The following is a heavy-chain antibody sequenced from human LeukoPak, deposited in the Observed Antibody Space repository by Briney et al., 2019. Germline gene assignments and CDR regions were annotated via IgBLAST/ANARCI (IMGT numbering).Heavy chain of an antibody. D-gene: IGHD4-17*01. V-gene: IGHV3-74*01. CDR3: ARSPAYAGYLDY. J-gene: IGHJ4*02. CDR1: GFTFSSYW. CDR2: INTDGSGT. Sequence: GGSLRLSCAASGFTFSSYWMHWVRQAPGKGLVWVSRINTDGSGTSYADSVKGRFTISRDSAKNSLYLQMNSLRAEDTAVYYCARSPAYAGYLDYWGQGTLVTVSS.